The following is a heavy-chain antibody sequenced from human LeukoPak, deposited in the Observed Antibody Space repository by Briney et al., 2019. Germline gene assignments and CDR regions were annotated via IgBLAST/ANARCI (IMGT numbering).Heavy chain of an antibody. Sequence: PGGSLRLSCAASGFTFSSYAMSWVRQAPGKGLEWVGRSTNKANSYTTEYAASVRGRFTISRDDSKNSLYLQMNSLKTEDTAVYYCASLGYCGSSSCYGYYYMDVWGKGTTVTVSS. CDR3: ASLGYCGSSSCYGYYYMDV. D-gene: IGHD2-2*01. CDR2: STNKANSYTT. V-gene: IGHV3-72*01. CDR1: GFTFSSYA. J-gene: IGHJ6*03.